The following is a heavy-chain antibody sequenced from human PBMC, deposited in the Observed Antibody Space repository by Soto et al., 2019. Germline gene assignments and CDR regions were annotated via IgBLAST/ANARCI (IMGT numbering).Heavy chain of an antibody. CDR3: ARERPDGARLDP. V-gene: IGHV4-30-4*01. J-gene: IGHJ5*02. CDR2: IYYSGST. Sequence: PSELKPLPSTVSGGTICIGVDYWRWISQPPGKGLEWIGYIYYSGSTYYSPSLKSRVTISVDTSKNQFSLKLSSVTAADTAVYYCARERPDGARLDPWGQGTLVTVS. D-gene: IGHD6-6*01. CDR1: GGTICIGVDY.